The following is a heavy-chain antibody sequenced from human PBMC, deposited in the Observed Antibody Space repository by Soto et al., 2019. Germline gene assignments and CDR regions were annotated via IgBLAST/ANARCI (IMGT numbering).Heavy chain of an antibody. J-gene: IGHJ6*02. Sequence: PGESLKISCKGSGYSFTSYWISWVRQMPGKGLEWMGRIDPSDSYTNYSPSFQGHVTISADKSISTAYLQWSSLKASDTAMYYCASSYSSSSDYGMDVWGQGTTVTVSS. CDR2: IDPSDSYT. CDR1: GYSFTSYW. CDR3: ASSYSSSSDYGMDV. V-gene: IGHV5-10-1*01. D-gene: IGHD6-6*01.